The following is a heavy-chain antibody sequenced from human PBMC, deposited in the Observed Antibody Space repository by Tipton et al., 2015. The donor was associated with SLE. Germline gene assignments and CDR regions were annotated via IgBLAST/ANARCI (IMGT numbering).Heavy chain of an antibody. V-gene: IGHV3-30-3*01. CDR1: GFTFGSYA. Sequence: SLRLSCAASGFTFGSYAMHWVRQAPGQGLEWVAVISNDGSDKYYADSVKGRDSVRSRFTISRDNSKNTLYVQMNSLRTEDTAVYYCAREAYHYGMDVWGQGTTVTVSS. CDR3: AREAYHYGMDV. CDR2: ISNDGSDK. J-gene: IGHJ6*02.